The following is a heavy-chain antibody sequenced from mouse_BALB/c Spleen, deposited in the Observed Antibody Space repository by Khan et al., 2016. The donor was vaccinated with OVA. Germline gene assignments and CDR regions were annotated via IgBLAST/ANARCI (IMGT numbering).Heavy chain of an antibody. V-gene: IGHV2-9*02. CDR1: GSSLTSYG. D-gene: IGHD2-3*01. CDR2: IWAGGST. CDR3: ARGDGYYEDCIDY. J-gene: IGHJ4*01. Sequence: QVQLKQSGPGLVAPSQSLSITCTVSGSSLTSYGLHWVRHPPGKGLEWLGVIWAGGSTNYNSALMSRLSLSKDNSKSQVFLKLNSLQTDDTAMYYCARGDGYYEDCIDYWGQGTSVTVSS.